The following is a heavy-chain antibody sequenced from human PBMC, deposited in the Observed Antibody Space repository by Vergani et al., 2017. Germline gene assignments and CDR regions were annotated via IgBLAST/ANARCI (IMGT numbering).Heavy chain of an antibody. CDR3: ATDSRYCSSTSCYVGRDWFDP. J-gene: IGHJ5*02. CDR2: INPSGGST. Sequence: QVQLVQSGAEVKKPGASVKVSCKASGYTFTSYYMHWVRQAPGQGLEWMGIINPSGGSTSYAQKFQGRVTMTRDTSTSTVYMELSSLISEDTAVYYCATDSRYCSSTSCYVGRDWFDPWGQGTLVTVSS. V-gene: IGHV1-46*01. CDR1: GYTFTSYY. D-gene: IGHD2-2*01.